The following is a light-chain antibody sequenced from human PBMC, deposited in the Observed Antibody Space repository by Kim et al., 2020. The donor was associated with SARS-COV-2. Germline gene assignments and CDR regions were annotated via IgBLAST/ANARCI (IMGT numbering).Light chain of an antibody. Sequence: AIQLTQSPSSLSASVGDRVTITCRASQGITSALAWYQQKPGKAPELLIYDASTLESGVPSRFSGSGSGTDFTLTISSLQPEDFATYYCQQFNNYPRTFGQGTKVDIK. CDR2: DAS. V-gene: IGKV1D-13*01. CDR1: QGITSA. CDR3: QQFNNYPRT. J-gene: IGKJ1*01.